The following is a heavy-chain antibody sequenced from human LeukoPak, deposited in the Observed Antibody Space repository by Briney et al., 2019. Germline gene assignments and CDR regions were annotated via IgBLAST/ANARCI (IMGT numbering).Heavy chain of an antibody. CDR3: ASSITMVRVFDY. J-gene: IGHJ4*02. D-gene: IGHD3-10*01. V-gene: IGHV3-23*01. Sequence: GGSLRLSCAASGFNFNDAAMTWVRQAPGKGLEWVSVIASSGRNTYYTDSVRGRFTISRDNSKNSLNLQMNSLRAEDTAVYYCASSITMVRVFDYWGQGTLVTVSS. CDR1: GFNFNDAA. CDR2: IASSGRNT.